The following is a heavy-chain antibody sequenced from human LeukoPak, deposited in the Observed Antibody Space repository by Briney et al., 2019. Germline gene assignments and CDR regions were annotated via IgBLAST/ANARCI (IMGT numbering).Heavy chain of an antibody. J-gene: IGHJ4*02. CDR1: GGSISSYY. V-gene: IGHV4-34*01. Sequence: SETLSLTCTVSGGSISSYYWSWIRQPPGKGLEWIGEINHSGSTNYNPSLKSRVTISVDTSKNQFSLKLSSVTAADTAVYYCARGVPPYDSSGYYPFFDYWGQGTLVTVSS. CDR2: INHSGST. D-gene: IGHD3-22*01. CDR3: ARGVPPYDSSGYYPFFDY.